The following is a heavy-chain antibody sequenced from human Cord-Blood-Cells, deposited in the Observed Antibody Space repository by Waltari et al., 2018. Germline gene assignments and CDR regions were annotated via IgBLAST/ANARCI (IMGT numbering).Heavy chain of an antibody. J-gene: IGHJ3*02. CDR2: INHSGST. CDR3: ARVLSTDILTGYYAFDI. D-gene: IGHD3-9*01. CDR1: GGSFSGYY. V-gene: IGHV4-34*01. Sequence: QVQLQQWGAGLLKPSETLSLTCAVYGGSFSGYYWSWIRQPPGKGLEWIGEINHSGSTNYNPSLKSRVTISVDTSKNQFSLKLSSVTAADTAVYYCARVLSTDILTGYYAFDIWGQGTMVTVSS.